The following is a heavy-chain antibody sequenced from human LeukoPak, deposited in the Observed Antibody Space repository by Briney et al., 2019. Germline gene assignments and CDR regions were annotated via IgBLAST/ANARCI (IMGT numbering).Heavy chain of an antibody. CDR1: GGSFSGYY. J-gene: IGHJ3*02. CDR3: ARHVARGRTYYYDSSGRFDAFDI. D-gene: IGHD3-22*01. V-gene: IGHV4-34*01. CDR2: INHSGST. Sequence: PSETLSLTCAVYGGSFSGYYWSWIRQPPGKGLEWIGEINHSGSTNYNPSLKSRVTISVDTSKNQFSLKLSSVTAADTAVYYCARHVARGRTYYYDSSGRFDAFDIWGQGTMVTVSS.